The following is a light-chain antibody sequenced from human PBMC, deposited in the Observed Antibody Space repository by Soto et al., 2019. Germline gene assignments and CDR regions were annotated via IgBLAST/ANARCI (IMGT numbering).Light chain of an antibody. J-gene: IGLJ3*02. V-gene: IGLV2-11*01. Sequence: QSVLTQPRSVSGSPGQSVTISCTGTSSDVGGYNYVSWYQQHPGKTPKLMICDVSKRPSGVPDRFSGSKSGNTASLTISGLQAEDEADYYCYSYASSYTWVFGRGTKLTVL. CDR2: DVS. CDR3: YSYASSYTWV. CDR1: SSDVGGYNY.